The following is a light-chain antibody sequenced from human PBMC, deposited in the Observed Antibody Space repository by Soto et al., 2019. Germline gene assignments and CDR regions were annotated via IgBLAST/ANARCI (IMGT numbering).Light chain of an antibody. J-gene: IGLJ1*01. CDR2: DYN. CDR3: APWDSSLRAYV. CDR1: TSNIGNNY. V-gene: IGLV1-51*01. Sequence: QSVLTQPPSVSAAPGQKGTISCSGSTSNIGNNYVSWYQHLPGAAPKLLIYDYNRRPSGIPDRFSGSRSGTLATLGITGLPTGDDADYYCAPWDSSLRAYVFGAGTKLTVL.